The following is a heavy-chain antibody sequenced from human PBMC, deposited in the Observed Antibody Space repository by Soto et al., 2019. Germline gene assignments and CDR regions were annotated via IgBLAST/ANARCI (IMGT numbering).Heavy chain of an antibody. D-gene: IGHD5-12*01. J-gene: IGHJ4*02. V-gene: IGHV3-48*03. CDR1: GFTFSSFE. Sequence: GGSLRLSCGAFGFTFSSFEMNWVRQAPLKGPEWLSFINSRGSTTYYADSVRGRFTISRDNAKNLVFLQMNSLRAEDTAVYYCARSDGYSGSSIAYWGQGTLVTVSS. CDR2: INSRGSTT. CDR3: ARSDGYSGSSIAY.